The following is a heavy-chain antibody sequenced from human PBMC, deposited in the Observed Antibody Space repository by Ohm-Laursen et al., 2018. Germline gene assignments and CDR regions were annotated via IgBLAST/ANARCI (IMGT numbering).Heavy chain of an antibody. D-gene: IGHD4-23*01. CDR1: GGSFSGYY. V-gene: IGHV4-34*01. Sequence: SETLSLTCAVYGGSFSGYYWNWIRQPPGKGLEWIGEINHSRSTKYNSSFKSRVTISVDTSKNQFSLKLTYVTAADTAVYYCARDYGGYRVVFDYWGQGTLVTVSS. J-gene: IGHJ4*02. CDR2: INHSRST. CDR3: ARDYGGYRVVFDY.